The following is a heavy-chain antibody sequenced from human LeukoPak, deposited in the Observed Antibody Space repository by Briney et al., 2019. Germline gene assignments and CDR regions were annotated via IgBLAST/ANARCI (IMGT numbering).Heavy chain of an antibody. V-gene: IGHV4-34*01. D-gene: IGHD2-15*01. CDR3: ARRSWGYCSGGSCYSVSYYYYYMDV. CDR2: INHSGST. CDR1: GGSFSGYY. J-gene: IGHJ6*03. Sequence: SETLSLTCAVYGGSFSGYYWSWIRQPPGKGLEWIGEINHSGSTNYNPSLKSRVTISVDTSKNQFSLKLSSVTAADTAVYYCARRSWGYCSGGSCYSVSYYYYYMDVWGKGTTVTVSS.